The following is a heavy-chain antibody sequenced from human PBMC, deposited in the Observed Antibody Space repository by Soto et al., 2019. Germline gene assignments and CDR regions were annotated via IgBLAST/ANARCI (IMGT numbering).Heavy chain of an antibody. CDR1: GFTFSIFP. V-gene: IGHV3-23*01. J-gene: IGHJ4*02. CDR2: ISRSGDAI. D-gene: IGHD3-10*01. Sequence: EVQVLESGGGLVQPGGSLRLSCAASGFTFSIFPMTWVRQAPGRGLEWVSAISRSGDAIYYADSVRGRFTISRDNSKNTLYLQMNSLRDGDTAVYYCARGFSAGKGSPPDYWGQGTLVTVSS. CDR3: ARGFSAGKGSPPDY.